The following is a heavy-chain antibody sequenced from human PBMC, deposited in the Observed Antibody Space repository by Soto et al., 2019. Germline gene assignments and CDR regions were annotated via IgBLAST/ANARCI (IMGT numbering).Heavy chain of an antibody. CDR1: GGTFSSYA. CDR3: ARAMGPSASILGFADY. CDR2: IIPIFGTA. D-gene: IGHD2-2*02. J-gene: IGHJ4*02. Sequence: QVQLVQSGAEVKKPGSSVKVSCKASGGTFSSYAISWVRQAPGHGLELMVGIIPIFGTANYAQKFQGRVTITADESTSTAYMELSSLRSEDTAVYYCARAMGPSASILGFADYWGQGTLVTVSS. V-gene: IGHV1-69*01.